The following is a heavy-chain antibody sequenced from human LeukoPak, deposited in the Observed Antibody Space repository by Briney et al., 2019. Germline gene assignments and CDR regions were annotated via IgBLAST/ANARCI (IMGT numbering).Heavy chain of an antibody. CDR2: INHSGST. V-gene: IGHV4-34*01. CDR1: GGSFSGYY. Sequence: SETLSLTCAVYGGSFSGYYWSWIRQPPGKGLEWIGEINHSGSTNYNPSLKSRVSMSVDTSKNQFSLKLSSVTAADTAVYYCARIQLSRYFDLWGRGTLVTVSS. D-gene: IGHD5-18*01. J-gene: IGHJ2*01. CDR3: ARIQLSRYFDL.